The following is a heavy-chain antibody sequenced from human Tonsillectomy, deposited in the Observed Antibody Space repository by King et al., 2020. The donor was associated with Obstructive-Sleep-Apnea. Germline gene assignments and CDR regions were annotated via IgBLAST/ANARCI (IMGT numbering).Heavy chain of an antibody. V-gene: IGHV1-18*04. D-gene: IGHD2-2*01. CDR1: GYTFTSYG. CDR2: ISAYNSNT. J-gene: IGHJ6*02. CDR3: ARDLGFVVVPAAMDYYYGMDV. Sequence: QLVQSGSEVKKPGASVKVSCKASGYTFTSYGISWVRQAPGQWLECMGWISAYNSNTNYAQKLQGGVTMTTCTSTSTADMALRSLRSDDTAVYYCARDLGFVVVPAAMDYYYGMDVWGQGTTVTVSS.